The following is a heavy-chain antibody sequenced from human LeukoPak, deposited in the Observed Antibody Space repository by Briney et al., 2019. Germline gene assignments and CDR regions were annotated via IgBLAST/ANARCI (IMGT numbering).Heavy chain of an antibody. V-gene: IGHV1-18*01. CDR3: ARDRKVGASYDSSGYYPGYFQH. CDR2: ISAYNGNT. D-gene: IGHD3-22*01. J-gene: IGHJ1*01. Sequence: ASVKVSCKASGYTFTSYGISWVRQAPGQGLEWMGWISAYNGNTNYAQKLQGRVTMTTDTSTSTAYMELRSLRSDDTAVYYCARDRKVGASYDSSGYYPGYFQHWGQGTLVTVSS. CDR1: GYTFTSYG.